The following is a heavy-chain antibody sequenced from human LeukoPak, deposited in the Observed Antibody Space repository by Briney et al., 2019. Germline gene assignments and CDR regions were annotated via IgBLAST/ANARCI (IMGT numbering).Heavy chain of an antibody. CDR1: GFTFSSYS. V-gene: IGHV3-48*04. Sequence: GGSLRLSCAASGFTFSSYSMNWVRQAPGKGLEWVSYISSSSSTIYYADSVKGRFTISRDNAKNSLYLQMNSLRAEDTAVYYCARDSRGKGYYYYYMDVWGKGTTVTVSS. J-gene: IGHJ6*03. CDR3: ARDSRGKGYYYYYMDV. CDR2: ISSSSSTI. D-gene: IGHD2-15*01.